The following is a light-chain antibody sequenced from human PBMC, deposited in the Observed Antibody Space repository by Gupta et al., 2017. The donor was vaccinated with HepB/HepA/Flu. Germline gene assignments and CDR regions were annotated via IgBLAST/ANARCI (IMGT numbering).Light chain of an antibody. CDR3: QQSYRTPLT. Sequence: DIQMTQSPSSLSASVGDRVTITCRASQSISSYLNWYQQKPGKAPTLLIYAASSLQSGVPSRISSSRSSRAFSLTISSMKPEDFATSYCQQSYRTPLTFGGGTKVEIK. CDR2: AAS. J-gene: IGKJ4*01. V-gene: IGKV1-39*01. CDR1: QSISSY.